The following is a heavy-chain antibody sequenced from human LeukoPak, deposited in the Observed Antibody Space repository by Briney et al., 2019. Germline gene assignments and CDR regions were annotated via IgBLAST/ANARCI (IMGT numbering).Heavy chain of an antibody. V-gene: IGHV3-30-3*01. CDR3: ARDLGYCSGGSCYHPGDY. J-gene: IGHJ4*02. CDR2: ISYDGSNK. Sequence: GGSLRLSCAASGFTFSSYAMHWVRQAPGKGLEWVAVISYDGSNKYYADSVKGRFTISRDNSKNTLYLQMNNLRAEDTAVYYCARDLGYCSGGSCYHPGDYWGQGTLVTVSS. CDR1: GFTFSSYA. D-gene: IGHD2-15*01.